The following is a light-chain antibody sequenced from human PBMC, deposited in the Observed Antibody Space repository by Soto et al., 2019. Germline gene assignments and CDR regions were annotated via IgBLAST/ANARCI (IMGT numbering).Light chain of an antibody. CDR3: HQYDNEPQT. CDR1: QTLRRTY. Sequence: EIVLMQSPGTLSLSPGERATLSCRASQTLRRTYIAWYQQKPGQAPRVLIYGASKRATGIPERFSGSGSGTDFSLTISRLEPEDFEVYYCHQYDNEPQTYGQGTKVDIK. CDR2: GAS. V-gene: IGKV3-20*01. J-gene: IGKJ2*01.